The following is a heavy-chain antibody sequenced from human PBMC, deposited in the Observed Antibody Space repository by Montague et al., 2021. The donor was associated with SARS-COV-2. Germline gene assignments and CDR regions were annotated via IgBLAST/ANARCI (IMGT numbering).Heavy chain of an antibody. CDR1: GDSVSSNIAT. D-gene: IGHD2-2*01. V-gene: IGHV6-1*01. CDR2: TYYGSKRYN. CDR3: ARIPVGSKYYFDF. Sequence: CAISGDSVSSNIATWNWIRQSPSRGLEWLGRTYYGSKRYNDYAESVKSRITIDPDTSKHQFSLHLNSVTPEDTAVYYCARIPVGSKYYFDFWGQGTLVTVSS. J-gene: IGHJ4*02.